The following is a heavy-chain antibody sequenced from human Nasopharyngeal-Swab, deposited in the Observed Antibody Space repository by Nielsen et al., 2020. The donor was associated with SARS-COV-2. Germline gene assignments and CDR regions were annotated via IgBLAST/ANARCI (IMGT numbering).Heavy chain of an antibody. V-gene: IGHV4-34*01. D-gene: IGHD1-7*01. CDR2: INRSGST. CDR3: ARFYITGTTPSDFYGMDV. Sequence: SETLSLTCAVYGGSFSGYYWSWIRHPPGKGLEWIGEINRSGSTKYNPSLKSRVTISVDTSKNQFSLKLSSVTAADTAVYYCARFYITGTTPSDFYGMDVWGQGTTVTVSS. J-gene: IGHJ6*02. CDR1: GGSFSGYY.